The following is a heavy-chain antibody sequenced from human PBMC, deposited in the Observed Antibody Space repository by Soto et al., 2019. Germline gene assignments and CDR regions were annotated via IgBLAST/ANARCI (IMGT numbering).Heavy chain of an antibody. Sequence: QVQLVESGGGVVQPGRSLRLSCAASGFTFSSYAMHWVRQAPGKGLEWVAVISYDGSNKYYADSVKGRFTISRDNSKNTLYLQMNSLRAEDTAVYYCARERGVFYPVGLFDYWGQGTLVTVSS. CDR3: ARERGVFYPVGLFDY. CDR1: GFTFSSYA. V-gene: IGHV3-30-3*01. D-gene: IGHD2-8*01. J-gene: IGHJ4*02. CDR2: ISYDGSNK.